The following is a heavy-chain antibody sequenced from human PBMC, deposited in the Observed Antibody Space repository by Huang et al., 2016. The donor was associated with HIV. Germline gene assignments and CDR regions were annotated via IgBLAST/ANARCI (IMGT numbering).Heavy chain of an antibody. CDR3: LKDQVGP. Sequence: QVQLVESGGGVVQPGGSLRLSCATSGFPFSDYGLHWVRQTPGKGVDGVAFMGYDGTTNVYADSVEGRFTVSRDNSKSTLYLQMNSLRLEDTSIYYCLKDQVGPWGQGTLVTVSS. CDR1: GFPFSDYG. CDR2: MGYDGTTN. V-gene: IGHV3-30*02. D-gene: IGHD3-10*01. J-gene: IGHJ5*02.